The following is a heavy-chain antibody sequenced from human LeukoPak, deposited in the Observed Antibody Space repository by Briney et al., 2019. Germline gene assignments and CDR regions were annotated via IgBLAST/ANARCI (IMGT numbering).Heavy chain of an antibody. CDR3: ARDRTYSSSVNWFDP. V-gene: IGHV4-4*07. Sequence: SETLSLTCTVSGGSISSYYWSWIRQPAGKGLEWIGRIYTSGCANYNPSLKSRVTMSVDTSKNQFSLKLSSVTAADTAVYYCARDRTYSSSVNWFDPWGQGTLVTVSS. CDR2: IYTSGCA. J-gene: IGHJ5*02. D-gene: IGHD6-6*01. CDR1: GGSISSYY.